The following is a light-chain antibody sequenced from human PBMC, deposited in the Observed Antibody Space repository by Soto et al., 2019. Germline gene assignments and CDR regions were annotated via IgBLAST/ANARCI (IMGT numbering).Light chain of an antibody. J-gene: IGKJ1*01. Sequence: EIVMTQSPATLSVSPGERVTLSCRASQSVSRNLAWYQQKPGQAPRLLIYGASTRATGIPARFSGSGSGTQFTLTINSLQSEDFAVYYCQHYNNWPPWTFGQGTKVEVK. CDR3: QHYNNWPPWT. CDR2: GAS. V-gene: IGKV3-15*01. CDR1: QSVSRN.